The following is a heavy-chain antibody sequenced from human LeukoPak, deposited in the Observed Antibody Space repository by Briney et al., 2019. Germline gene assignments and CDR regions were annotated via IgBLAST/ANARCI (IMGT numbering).Heavy chain of an antibody. D-gene: IGHD3-22*01. CDR3: ARGSYYYDSSGYYLPY. Sequence: ASVKVSCKASGYTFTGYYMHWVRQAPGQGLEWMGWINPNSGGTNYAQKFQGRVTMTRDTSISTAYMELSRLRSEDTAVYYCARGSYYYDSSGYYLPYWGQGTLVTVSS. CDR1: GYTFTGYY. V-gene: IGHV1-2*02. CDR2: INPNSGGT. J-gene: IGHJ4*02.